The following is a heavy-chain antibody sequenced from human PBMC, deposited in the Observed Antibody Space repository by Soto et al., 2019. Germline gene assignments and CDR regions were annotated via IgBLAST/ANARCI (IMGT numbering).Heavy chain of an antibody. CDR3: AREYSSSSWFDP. V-gene: IGHV1-3*01. CDR2: INAGNGNT. J-gene: IGHJ5*02. CDR1: GYTFTSYA. D-gene: IGHD6-6*01. Sequence: GASVKVSCKASGYTFTSYAMHWVRQAPGQRLEWMGWINAGNGNTKYSQKFQGRVTITRDTSASTAYMELSSLRSEDTAAYYCAREYSSSSWFDPWGQGTLVTVSS.